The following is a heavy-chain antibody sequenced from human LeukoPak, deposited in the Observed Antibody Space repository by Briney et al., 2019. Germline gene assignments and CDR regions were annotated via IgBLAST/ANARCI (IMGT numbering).Heavy chain of an antibody. CDR1: GFTFSTFG. D-gene: IGHD1/OR15-1a*01. J-gene: IGHJ4*02. Sequence: GGSLRLSCAASGFTFSTFGIHWVRQAPGKGLEWVAAISPDGNNEYYTDSVKGRSTVSRDNSKNMIYLQMNSLRGEDSGVYYCAKVNNYDDYWGQGTLVTVSS. V-gene: IGHV3-30*18. CDR2: ISPDGNNE. CDR3: AKVNNYDDY.